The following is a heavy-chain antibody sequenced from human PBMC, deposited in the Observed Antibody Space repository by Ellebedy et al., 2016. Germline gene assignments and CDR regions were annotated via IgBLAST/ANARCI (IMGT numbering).Heavy chain of an antibody. D-gene: IGHD2-21*01. CDR3: ARGPFQMDV. CDR2: IIPILGIA. CDR1: RGTFSSYA. V-gene: IGHV1-69*04. Sequence: SVKVSXKASRGTFSSYAISWVRQAPGQGLEWMGRIIPILGIANYAQKFQGRVTITADKSTSTAYMELSSLRSEDTAVYYCARGPFQMDVWGKGTTVTVSS. J-gene: IGHJ6*04.